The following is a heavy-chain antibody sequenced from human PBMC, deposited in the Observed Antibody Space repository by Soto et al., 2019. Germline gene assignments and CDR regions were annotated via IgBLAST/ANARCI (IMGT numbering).Heavy chain of an antibody. J-gene: IGHJ4*02. CDR3: TIWPGSGHSHFED. V-gene: IGHV3-49*04. CDR1: GFMFDDYV. D-gene: IGHD6-19*01. Sequence: SLRLSCATSGFMFDDYVMTWVRQAPGKGLEFVGAIRSGGTTEYAASVRGRFTVARDDSKSIAYLEMNGLKADDSAVYYCTIWPGSGHSHFEDWGQGTLLTVSS. CDR2: IRSGGTT.